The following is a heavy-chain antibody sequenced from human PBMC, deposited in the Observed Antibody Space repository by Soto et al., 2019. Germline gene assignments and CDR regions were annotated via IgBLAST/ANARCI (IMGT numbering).Heavy chain of an antibody. Sequence: QVELVQSGTEVKKPGASVKIPCKASAYTFTDYAIHWLRQAPGHRLEWMVWINAGNGDTKYSQKFQGRVTITRDTSANTAYMGLTNLTSEDTALYFCARSVTIFGVVSDTPFDLWGRGSLVSVSS. J-gene: IGHJ2*01. CDR3: ARSVTIFGVVSDTPFDL. V-gene: IGHV1-3*01. CDR1: AYTFTDYA. CDR2: INAGNGDT. D-gene: IGHD3-3*01.